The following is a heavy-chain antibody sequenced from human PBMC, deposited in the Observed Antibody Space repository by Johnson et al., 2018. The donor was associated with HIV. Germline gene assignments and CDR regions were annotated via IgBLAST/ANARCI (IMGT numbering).Heavy chain of an antibody. CDR2: ISYDGSNN. J-gene: IGHJ3*02. Sequence: QVQLVESGGGLVQPGESLRLSCVASGFTFSNYGMHWVRQAPGKGLEWVAVISYDGSNNYYADYVKGRFTISRDNSKNTLSLQMNSLRDEDTAVYYCAKAGGPYYDFWSGIHAFDIWGQGTMVTVSS. CDR1: GFTFSNYG. V-gene: IGHV3-30*18. CDR3: AKAGGPYYDFWSGIHAFDI. D-gene: IGHD3-3*01.